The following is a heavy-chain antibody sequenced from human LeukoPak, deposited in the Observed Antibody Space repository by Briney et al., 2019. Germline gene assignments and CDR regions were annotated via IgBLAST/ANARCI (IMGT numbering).Heavy chain of an antibody. CDR1: GFTFSNAW. Sequence: GGSLRLSCAASGFTFSNAWMNWVRQAPGKGLEWVGRIKSKTDGGTTDYAAPVKGRFTISRDDSKNTLYLQMNSLKTEDTAVYYCITDGLAGSYSDFDYWGQGTLVTVSS. J-gene: IGHJ4*02. V-gene: IGHV3-15*07. CDR3: ITDGLAGSYSDFDY. D-gene: IGHD1-26*01. CDR2: IKSKTDGGTT.